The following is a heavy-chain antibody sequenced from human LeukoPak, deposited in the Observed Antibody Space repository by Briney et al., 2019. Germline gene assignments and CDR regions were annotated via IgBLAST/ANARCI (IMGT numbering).Heavy chain of an antibody. V-gene: IGHV3-7*01. D-gene: IGHD6-19*01. J-gene: IGHJ4*02. CDR3: AREYTSAWYAGYFDY. Sequence: GGSLRLSCAASGFTFSSYWMSWVRQALGKGLEWVANIKQNGSEKYYVDSVMGRFTISRDNVKNSLFLQMNSLRAEDTAVYYCAREYTSAWYAGYFDYWGQGALVTVSS. CDR1: GFTFSSYW. CDR2: IKQNGSEK.